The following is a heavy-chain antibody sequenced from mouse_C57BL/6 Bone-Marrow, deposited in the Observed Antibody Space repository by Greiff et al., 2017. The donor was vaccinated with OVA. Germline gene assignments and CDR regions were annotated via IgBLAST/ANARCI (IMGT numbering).Heavy chain of an antibody. CDR2: ISYDGSN. CDR3: ARDYYGSGAMDY. CDR1: GYSITSGYY. J-gene: IGHJ4*01. D-gene: IGHD1-1*01. V-gene: IGHV3-6*01. Sequence: EVKLVESGPGLVKPSQSLSLTCSVTGYSITSGYYWNWIRQFPGNKLEWMGYISYDGSNNYNPSLKNRISITRDTSKNQFFLKLNSVTTEDTATYYCARDYYGSGAMDYWGQGTSVTVSS.